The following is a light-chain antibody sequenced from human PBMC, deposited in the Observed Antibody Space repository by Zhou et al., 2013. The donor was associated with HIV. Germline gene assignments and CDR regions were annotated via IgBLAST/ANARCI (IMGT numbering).Light chain of an antibody. CDR1: QSISNS. CDR3: QQSYDTPYT. CDR2: AAS. Sequence: DIQMTQSPSSLSASVGDRVTITCRASQSISNSLNWYQQKPGKAPNLLIYAASSLQXGVPSRFSGSGSGTDFTLTISSLQPEDFTTYYCQQSYDTPYTFGQGPSWRSN. J-gene: IGKJ2*01. V-gene: IGKV1-39*01.